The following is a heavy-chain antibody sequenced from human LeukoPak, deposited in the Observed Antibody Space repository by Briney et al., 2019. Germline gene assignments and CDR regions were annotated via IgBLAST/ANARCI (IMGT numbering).Heavy chain of an antibody. J-gene: IGHJ5*02. CDR1: GGTFSSYA. V-gene: IGHV1-69*13. CDR3: ARDYGDEHNWFDP. Sequence: ASVKVSCKASGGTFSSYAISWVRQAPGQGLEWMGGIIPIFGTANYAQKFQGRVTITADESTSTAYMELSSLRSEDTAVYYCARDYGDEHNWFDPWGQGTLVTVSP. D-gene: IGHD4-17*01. CDR2: IIPIFGTA.